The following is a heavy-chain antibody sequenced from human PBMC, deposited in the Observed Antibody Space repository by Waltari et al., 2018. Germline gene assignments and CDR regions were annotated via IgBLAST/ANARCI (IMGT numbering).Heavy chain of an antibody. V-gene: IGHV1-2*02. D-gene: IGHD6-19*01. Sequence: QVQLVQSGAEVKKPGASVKVSCKASGYTFTGYYMHWVRQAPGQGLGWMGWINPTSGGRNYAQKFQGRVTMTRDTSISTAYMELSRLRSDDTAVYYCAIGQWLVHIYYYGMDVWGQGTTVTVSS. J-gene: IGHJ6*02. CDR1: GYTFTGYY. CDR3: AIGQWLVHIYYYGMDV. CDR2: INPTSGGR.